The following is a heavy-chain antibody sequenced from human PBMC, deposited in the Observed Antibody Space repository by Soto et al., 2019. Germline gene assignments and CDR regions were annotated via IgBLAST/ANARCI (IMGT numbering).Heavy chain of an antibody. CDR3: AGEPRGSGPFDY. D-gene: IGHD3-10*01. CDR2: IYYSGST. J-gene: IGHJ4*02. CDR1: GGSISSYY. Sequence: PSETLSLTCTVSGGSISSYYWSWIRQPPGKGLEWIGYIYYSGSTNYNPSLKSRVTISVDTSKNQFSLKLSSVTAADTAVYYCAGEPRGSGPFDYWGQGTLVTVS. V-gene: IGHV4-59*01.